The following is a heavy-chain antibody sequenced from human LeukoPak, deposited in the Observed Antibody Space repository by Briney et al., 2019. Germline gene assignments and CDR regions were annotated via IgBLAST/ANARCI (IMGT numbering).Heavy chain of an antibody. J-gene: IGHJ1*01. V-gene: IGHV3-7*01. Sequence: GGSLRLSCAASGFTFSSYWKSWVRQAPGKGLEWVANIKQDGSEKYYVDSVKGRFTISRDNAKNSLYLQMNSLRAEDTAVYYCATYSSLNRREFQYWGQGTLLTVSS. CDR2: IKQDGSEK. CDR1: GFTFSSYW. D-gene: IGHD3-22*01. CDR3: ATYSSLNRREFQY.